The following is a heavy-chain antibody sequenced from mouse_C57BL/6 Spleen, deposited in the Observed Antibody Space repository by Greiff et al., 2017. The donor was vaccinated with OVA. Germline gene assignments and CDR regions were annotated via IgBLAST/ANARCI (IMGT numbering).Heavy chain of an antibody. J-gene: IGHJ3*01. CDR1: GYTFTSYW. V-gene: IGHV1-64*01. Sequence: VQLQQPGAELVKPGASVKLSCKASGYTFTSYWMHWVKQRPGQGLEWIGMIHPNSGSTNYNEKFKSKATLTVDKSSSTAYMQLSSLTSEDSAVYYCARGATVVATPVAYWGQGTLVTVSA. D-gene: IGHD1-1*01. CDR2: IHPNSGST. CDR3: ARGATVVATPVAY.